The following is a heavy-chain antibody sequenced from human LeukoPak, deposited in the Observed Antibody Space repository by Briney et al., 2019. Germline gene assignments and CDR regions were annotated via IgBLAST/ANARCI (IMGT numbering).Heavy chain of an antibody. CDR2: IYYSGST. D-gene: IGHD4-11*01. CDR3: ARLPRATVTTTGFDY. Sequence: PSETLSLTCTVSGGSISSSSYYWGRIRQPPGQGLEWIGNIYYSGSTYYDPSLKSLVTISVDTSKNQFSLKLSSVTAADTAVYYCARLPRATVTTTGFDYWGQGTLVTVSS. CDR1: GGSISSSSYY. J-gene: IGHJ4*02. V-gene: IGHV4-39*01.